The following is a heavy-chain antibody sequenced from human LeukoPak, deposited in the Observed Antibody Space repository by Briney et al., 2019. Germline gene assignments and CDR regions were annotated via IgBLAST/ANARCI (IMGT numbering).Heavy chain of an antibody. J-gene: IGHJ6*03. Sequence: SETLSLTCTVSGGSINNYYWTWIRQPPGKGLEWIGYIYYSGSTNYNPSLKSRVTISLGPSKSQFSLKLSSVTAADTAVYYCARAYSSSWPQTYYYYYYMDVWGKGTTVTVSS. D-gene: IGHD6-13*01. V-gene: IGHV4-59*12. CDR1: GGSINNYY. CDR2: IYYSGST. CDR3: ARAYSSSWPQTYYYYYYMDV.